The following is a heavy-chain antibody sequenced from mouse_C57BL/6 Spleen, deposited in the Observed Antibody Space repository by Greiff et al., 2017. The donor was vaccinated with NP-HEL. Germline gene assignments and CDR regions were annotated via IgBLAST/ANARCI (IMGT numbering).Heavy chain of an antibody. J-gene: IGHJ2*01. CDR2: IDPSDSET. D-gene: IGHD3-3*01. CDR1: GYTFTSYW. CDR3: ASGAGSLFDY. Sequence: QVQLQQPGAELVRPGSSVKLSCKASGYTFTSYWMHWVKQRPIQGLEWIGNIDPSDSETHYNQKFKDKATLTVDKSSSTAYMQLSSLTSKDSAVYYCASGAGSLFDYWGQGTTLTVSS. V-gene: IGHV1-52*01.